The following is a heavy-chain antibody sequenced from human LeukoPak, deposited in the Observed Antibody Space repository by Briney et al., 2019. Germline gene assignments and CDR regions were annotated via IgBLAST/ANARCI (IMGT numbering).Heavy chain of an antibody. J-gene: IGHJ4*02. Sequence: SETLSLTCAVSGYSISSGYYWGWIRQPPGKGLEWIGSIYHSGSTYYNPSLKSRVTISVDTSKNQFSLKLSSVTAADTAVYYCARQESDSDYWGQGTLVTVSS. V-gene: IGHV4-38-2*01. D-gene: IGHD3-10*01. CDR3: ARQESDSDY. CDR1: GYSISSGYY. CDR2: IYHSGST.